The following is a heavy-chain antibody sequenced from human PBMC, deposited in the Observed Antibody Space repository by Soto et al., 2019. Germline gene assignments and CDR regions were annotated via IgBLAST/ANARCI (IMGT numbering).Heavy chain of an antibody. D-gene: IGHD3-22*01. CDR1: GFTFSSYS. CDR3: ARGHRSDYYDSSGYPGAFDY. Sequence: EVQLVESGGGLVQPGGSLRLSCAASGFTFSSYSMNWVRQAPGKGLEWVSYISSSSTIYYADSVKGRFTISRDNAKNSLYLQMNSLRDEDTAVYYCARGHRSDYYDSSGYPGAFDYWGQGTLVTVSS. CDR2: ISSSSTI. J-gene: IGHJ4*02. V-gene: IGHV3-48*02.